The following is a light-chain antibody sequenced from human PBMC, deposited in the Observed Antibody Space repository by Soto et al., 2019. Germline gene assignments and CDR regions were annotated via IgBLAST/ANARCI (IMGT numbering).Light chain of an antibody. V-gene: IGLV3-21*04. Sequence: SSELTQPPSVSVAPGKTARITCGGNNIGSKSVHWYQQKPGQAPVLVIYYDSDRPSGIPERFSGSNSGNTATLTISRVEDGEEADYYCQVWDSSSDHPVFGGGTKLTVL. CDR3: QVWDSSSDHPV. J-gene: IGLJ2*01. CDR1: NIGSKS. CDR2: YDS.